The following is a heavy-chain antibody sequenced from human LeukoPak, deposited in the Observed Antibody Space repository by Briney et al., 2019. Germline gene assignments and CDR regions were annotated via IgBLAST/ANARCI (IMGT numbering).Heavy chain of an antibody. V-gene: IGHV4-38-2*02. CDR3: VRRISDYYGSGSSVPYNWFDP. J-gene: IGHJ5*02. CDR2: IYHSGST. CDR1: GYSISSGYY. Sequence: SETLSLTCTVSGYSISSGYYWGWIRQPPGKGLEWIGSIYHSGSTYYNPFLKSRVTISVDTSKNQFSLKLSSVTAADTAVYYCVRRISDYYGSGSSVPYNWFDPWGQGTLVTVSS. D-gene: IGHD3-10*01.